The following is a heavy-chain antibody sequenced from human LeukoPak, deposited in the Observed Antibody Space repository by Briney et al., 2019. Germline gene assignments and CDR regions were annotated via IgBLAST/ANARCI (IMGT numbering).Heavy chain of an antibody. V-gene: IGHV4-59*01. CDR1: GASINSYY. CDR3: AKGSTGAWDY. Sequence: SETLSLTCTVSGASINSYYWSWIRQPPGRGLEWIGYIHYSENANYNPSLKSRVTISIDTSKNHLSLKLSSVTTADTAVYYCAKGSTGAWDYWGQGNLVTVSS. D-gene: IGHD7-27*01. CDR2: IHYSENA. J-gene: IGHJ4*02.